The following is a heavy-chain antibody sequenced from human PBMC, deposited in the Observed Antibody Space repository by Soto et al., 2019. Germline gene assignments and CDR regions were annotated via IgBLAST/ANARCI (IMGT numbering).Heavy chain of an antibody. J-gene: IGHJ6*01. D-gene: IGHD7-27*01. CDR1: GYSFPSYW. CDR2: IYPGDSDT. Sequence: HVESLTSSCKDSGYSFPSYWIVWVLQMPGKGLEWMGIIYPGDSDTRYSPSFQGQVTISADKSISTAYLQWSSLKASDTAMYYCARHATGGPSYYYGMDVWGQGTTVTVSS. V-gene: IGHV5-51*01. CDR3: ARHATGGPSYYYGMDV.